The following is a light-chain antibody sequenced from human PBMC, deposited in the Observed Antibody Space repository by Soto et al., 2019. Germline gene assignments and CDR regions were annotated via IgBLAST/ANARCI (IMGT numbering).Light chain of an antibody. V-gene: IGKV1-27*01. Sequence: DIQMTQSPSSLSASVGDRVTITCRASQGISNYLAWYQQKPGKVPKLLIYAASTLQSGVPYRFXGXXXGXXXXXTXXXLXPEXVXXYYCXXYNSAPLTFGGGTKVEIK. CDR1: QGISNY. CDR2: AAS. J-gene: IGKJ4*01. CDR3: XXYNSAPLT.